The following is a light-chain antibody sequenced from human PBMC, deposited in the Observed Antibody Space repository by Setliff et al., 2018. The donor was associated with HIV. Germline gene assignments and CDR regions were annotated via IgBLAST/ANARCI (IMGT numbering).Light chain of an antibody. J-gene: IGLJ1*01. CDR3: CSYAGSYTSLYV. CDR2: DVS. V-gene: IGLV2-11*01. Sequence: QSVLAQPRSVSGSPGQSVTISCTGTSSDVGGYNYVSWYQQHPGKAPKLMIYDVSERPSGVPDRFSGSKSANTASLTISGLQSEDEADYYCCSYAGSYTSLYVFGTGTKVTVL. CDR1: SSDVGGYNY.